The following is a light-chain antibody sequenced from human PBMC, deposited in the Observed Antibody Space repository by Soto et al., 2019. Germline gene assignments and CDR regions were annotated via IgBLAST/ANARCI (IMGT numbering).Light chain of an antibody. Sequence: DLQMTQSPSSLSASVGDRVTITCRASQSIITYLNWYQQKPGKAPKLLISNASSLQSGVPSRFSGSGSERDFTLSITSLQPDDYATYYCQQSYSSPRTFGQGTKLEIK. J-gene: IGKJ2*01. CDR2: NAS. CDR3: QQSYSSPRT. V-gene: IGKV1-39*01. CDR1: QSIITY.